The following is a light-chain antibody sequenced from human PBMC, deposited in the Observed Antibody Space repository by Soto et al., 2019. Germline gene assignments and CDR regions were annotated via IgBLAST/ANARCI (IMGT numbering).Light chain of an antibody. CDR2: GVS. CDR1: QSVNSRF. CDR3: QQYDISPALT. V-gene: IGKV3-20*01. J-gene: IGKJ1*01. Sequence: ESVLTQSPGTLSLSPGERATLSCRASQSVNSRFLAWYQQKPGQAPRLLIYGVSNRATGIPDRFSGSGSGTDFTLTISRLEPEDFAVYYCQQYDISPALTFGQGTKVEV.